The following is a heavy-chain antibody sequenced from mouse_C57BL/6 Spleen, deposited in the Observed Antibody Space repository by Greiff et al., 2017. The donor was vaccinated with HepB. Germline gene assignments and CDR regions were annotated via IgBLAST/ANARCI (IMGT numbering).Heavy chain of an antibody. J-gene: IGHJ4*01. CDR3: ARVEGDAMDY. V-gene: IGHV5-16*01. CDR1: GFTFSDYY. CDR2: INYDGSST. Sequence: EVKLVESEGGLVQPGSSMKLSCTASGFTFSDYYMAWVRQVPEKGLEWVANINYDGSSTYYLDSLKSRFIISRDNAKNILYLQMSSLKSEDTATYYCARVEGDAMDYWGQGTSVTVSS.